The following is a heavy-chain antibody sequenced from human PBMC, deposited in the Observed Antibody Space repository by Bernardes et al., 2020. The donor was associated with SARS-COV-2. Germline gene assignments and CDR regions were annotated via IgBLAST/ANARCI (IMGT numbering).Heavy chain of an antibody. V-gene: IGHV4-4*02. CDR1: GDSIRSHTW. D-gene: IGHD2-15*01. CDR2: IFHTGST. CDR3: VRRPQGGFFDY. Sequence: SETLSLTCAVSGDSIRSHTWWSWVRQPPGKVLQLVGEIFHTGSTHYHPSLESRVSISVDQTKSQFSLSLRSVTAADTAVYYCVRRPQGGFFDYWGHGALVNVSS. J-gene: IGHJ4*01.